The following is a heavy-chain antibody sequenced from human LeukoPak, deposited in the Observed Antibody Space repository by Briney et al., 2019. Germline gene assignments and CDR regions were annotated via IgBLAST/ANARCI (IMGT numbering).Heavy chain of an antibody. CDR2: IGTSGGST. D-gene: IGHD2-2*01. J-gene: IGHJ4*02. V-gene: IGHV3-23*01. CDR3: AKRYCSSTRCYYFDY. CDR1: GFTFSSYD. Sequence: GGSLRLSCAASGFTFSSYDMNWVRQAPGKGLEWVSGIGTSGGSTYYADSVKGRFTISRDNSKNTLYLQMNSLRAEDTAVYYCAKRYCSSTRCYYFDYWGQGTLVTVSS.